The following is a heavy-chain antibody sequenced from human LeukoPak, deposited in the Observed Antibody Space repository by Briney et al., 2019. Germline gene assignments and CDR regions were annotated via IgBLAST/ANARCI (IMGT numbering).Heavy chain of an antibody. V-gene: IGHV4-4*07. CDR1: GDSISDDY. CDR2: IHSGGTT. Sequence: SETLSLTCTVSGDSISDDYYTWMRQPAGKGLEWIGRIHSGGTTNYNPSLKSRVTISVDTSKNQFSLKLSSVTAADTAVYYCARLRGAAAGTSWFDPWGQGTLVTVSS. D-gene: IGHD6-13*01. CDR3: ARLRGAAAGTSWFDP. J-gene: IGHJ5*02.